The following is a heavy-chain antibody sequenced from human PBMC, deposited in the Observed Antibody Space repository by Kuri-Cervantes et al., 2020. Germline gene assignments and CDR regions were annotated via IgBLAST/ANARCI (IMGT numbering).Heavy chain of an antibody. CDR3: AADGDSSGWSDY. CDR2: IVVGSGNT. J-gene: IGHJ4*02. Sequence: SVKVSCKASGFTFTSSAVQWVRQARGQRLEWIGWIVVGSGNTNYAQKFQERVTITRDMSTSTAYMELSSLRSEDTAVYYCAADGDSSGWSDYWGQGTLVTVSS. V-gene: IGHV1-58*01. CDR1: GFTFTSSA. D-gene: IGHD6-19*01.